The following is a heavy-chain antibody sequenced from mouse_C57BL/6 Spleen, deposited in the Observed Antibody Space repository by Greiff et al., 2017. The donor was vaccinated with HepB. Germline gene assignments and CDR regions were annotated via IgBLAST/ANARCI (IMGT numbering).Heavy chain of an antibody. Sequence: EVQRVESGEGLVKPGGSLKLSCAASGFTFSSYAMSWVRQTPEKRLEWVAYISSGGDYIYYADTVKGRFTISRDNARNTLYLQMSSLKSEDTAMYYWTRDPPHATYYYAMDYWGQGTSVTVSS. CDR3: TRDPPHATYYYAMDY. CDR1: GFTFSSYA. J-gene: IGHJ4*01. CDR2: ISSGGDYI. V-gene: IGHV5-9-1*02. D-gene: IGHD3-2*02.